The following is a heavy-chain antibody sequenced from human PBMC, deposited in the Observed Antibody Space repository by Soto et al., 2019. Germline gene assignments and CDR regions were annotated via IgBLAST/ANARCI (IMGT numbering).Heavy chain of an antibody. J-gene: IGHJ3*02. D-gene: IGHD3-22*01. CDR2: ISSSSSNI. Sequence: PGGSLRLSCAASGFTFSSYSMNWVRQAPGKGLEWVSYISSSSSNINYADSVKGRFTISRDNAKNSLYLQMNSLRAEDTAVYYSARDRALRVGTMIVVVRELAFDIWGQGTMVTVSS. CDR1: GFTFSSYS. CDR3: ARDRALRVGTMIVVVRELAFDI. V-gene: IGHV3-48*04.